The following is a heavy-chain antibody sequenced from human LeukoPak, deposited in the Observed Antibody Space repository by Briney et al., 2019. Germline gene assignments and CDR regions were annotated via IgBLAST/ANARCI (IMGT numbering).Heavy chain of an antibody. Sequence: PSETLSLTCTVSGGSISSYYWSWIRQPPGKGLEWIGRIYTSGSTNYNPSLKSRVTMSVDTSKNQFSLKLSSVTAADTAVYYCARDSIAAAQGDAFDIWGQGTMVTVSS. CDR3: ARDSIAAAQGDAFDI. D-gene: IGHD6-13*01. V-gene: IGHV4-4*07. J-gene: IGHJ3*02. CDR2: IYTSGST. CDR1: GGSISSYY.